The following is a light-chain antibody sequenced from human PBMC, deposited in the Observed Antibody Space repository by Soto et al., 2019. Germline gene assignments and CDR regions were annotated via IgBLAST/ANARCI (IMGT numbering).Light chain of an antibody. J-gene: IGKJ1*01. V-gene: IGKV1-5*03. Sequence: DIQMTQSPSTLSGSVGDRVTITCRASQTISAWLAWYQQKPGKAPRLLIYKASTLEIGVPSRFSGSGSGTEFTLTISSLRPDDVAIYYCQQYNDYSWTFGQGTKADIK. CDR1: QTISAW. CDR2: KAS. CDR3: QQYNDYSWT.